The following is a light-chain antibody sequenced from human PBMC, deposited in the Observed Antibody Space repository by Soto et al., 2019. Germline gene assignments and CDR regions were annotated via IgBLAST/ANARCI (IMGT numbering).Light chain of an antibody. Sequence: EIVLTQSPDTLSLSPGERTTLSCRASQPVSSSSLAWYHQKPGQAPRLLIYGASKRATGIPDRFSGDASGTDFTLTISRLEPEAFAVYYCQQYSSSPWTFGQGTKVEIK. CDR2: GAS. CDR3: QQYSSSPWT. CDR1: QPVSSSS. J-gene: IGKJ1*01. V-gene: IGKV3-20*01.